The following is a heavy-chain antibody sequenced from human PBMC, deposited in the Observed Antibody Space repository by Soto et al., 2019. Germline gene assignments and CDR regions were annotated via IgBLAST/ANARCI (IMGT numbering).Heavy chain of an antibody. CDR2: ISYDGREI. CDR1: GLTFNIFA. Sequence: QVHLLESGGGVVQPGRSLRLSCAASGLTFNIFAFHWVRQAPGKGLKWLSVISYDGREIHYSESVKGRFTISRDSSTNTVYLQMNSLRNEDTAVYYCASDPLAVTGSFVDYWGQGTLVTVSS. J-gene: IGHJ4*02. V-gene: IGHV3-30-3*01. D-gene: IGHD3-9*01. CDR3: ASDPLAVTGSFVDY.